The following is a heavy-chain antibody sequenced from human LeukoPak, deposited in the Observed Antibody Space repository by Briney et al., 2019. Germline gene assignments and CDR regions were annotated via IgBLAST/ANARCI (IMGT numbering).Heavy chain of an antibody. Sequence: GGSLRLSCAASGFTFSTAWVTWVRQAPGRGLEWVGRVKSKTDGGTTDYAAPVKGRFTISRDDSKTTLYLQMNSLKTEDTAVYYCATVEYGAFYIWGQGTMVTASS. D-gene: IGHD2/OR15-2a*01. CDR3: ATVEYGAFYI. CDR2: VKSKTDGGTT. V-gene: IGHV3-15*01. J-gene: IGHJ3*02. CDR1: GFTFSTAW.